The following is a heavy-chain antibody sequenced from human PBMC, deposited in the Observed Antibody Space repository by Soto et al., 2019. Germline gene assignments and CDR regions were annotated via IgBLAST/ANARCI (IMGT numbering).Heavy chain of an antibody. CDR1: GGSISSYY. J-gene: IGHJ4*02. V-gene: IGHV4-59*08. D-gene: IGHD2-2*01. CDR3: ARVRYQYYFDY. Sequence: QVQLQESGPGLVKPSETLSLTCTVSGGSISSYYWSWIRQPPGKGLEWIGYIYYSGSTNYNPSLKSXXTXSXXTPKNQFSLKLSSVTAADTAVYYCARVRYQYYFDYWGQGTLVTVSS. CDR2: IYYSGST.